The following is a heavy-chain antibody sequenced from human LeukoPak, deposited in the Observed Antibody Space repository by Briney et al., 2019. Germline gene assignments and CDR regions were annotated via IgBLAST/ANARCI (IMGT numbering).Heavy chain of an antibody. Sequence: SETLSLTCAVYGGSFSDYYWSWIRQPPGKGLEWIGEINHSGSTNYNPSLKRRVTISVDTSKNQFSLKLSSVTAADTAVYYCARLSDSDSSGYYWGFEYWGQGTLVTVSS. CDR1: GGSFSDYY. CDR2: INHSGST. V-gene: IGHV4-34*01. D-gene: IGHD3-22*01. J-gene: IGHJ4*02. CDR3: ARLSDSDSSGYYWGFEY.